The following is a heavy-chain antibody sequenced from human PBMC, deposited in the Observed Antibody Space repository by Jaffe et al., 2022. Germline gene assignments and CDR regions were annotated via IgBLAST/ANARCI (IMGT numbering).Heavy chain of an antibody. J-gene: IGHJ5*02. CDR3: ARDLVLTTDNWFDP. CDR2: IYTSGST. CDR1: GGSISSGSYY. D-gene: IGHD4-17*01. V-gene: IGHV4-61*02. Sequence: QVQLQESGPGLVKPSQTLSLTCTVSGGSISSGSYYWSWIRQPAGKGLEWIGRIYTSGSTNYNPSLKSRVTISVDTSKNQFSLKLSSVTAADTAVYYCARDLVLTTDNWFDPWGQGTLVTVSS.